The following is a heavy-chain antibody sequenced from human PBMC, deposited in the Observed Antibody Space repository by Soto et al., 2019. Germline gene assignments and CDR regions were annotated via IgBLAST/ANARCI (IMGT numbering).Heavy chain of an antibody. V-gene: IGHV4-39*01. Sequence: SETLSLTCTVSGGSISSSSYYWGWIRQPPGKGLEWIGSIYYSGSTYYNPSLKSRVTISVDTSKNQFSLKLSSVTAADTAVYYCARHFLVGATTVSGRYYYYGLDVWGQGTTVTVSS. CDR1: GGSISSSSYY. CDR3: ARHFLVGATTVSGRYYYYGLDV. CDR2: IYYSGST. D-gene: IGHD1-26*01. J-gene: IGHJ6*02.